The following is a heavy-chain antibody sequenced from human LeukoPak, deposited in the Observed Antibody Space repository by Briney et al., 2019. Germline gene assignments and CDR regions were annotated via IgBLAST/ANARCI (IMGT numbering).Heavy chain of an antibody. J-gene: IGHJ4*02. CDR3: ARTIVVVPAAIGY. CDR2: ISSSSSYI. Sequence: PGGSLRLSCAASGFTFSSYSMNWVRQAPGKGLEWVSSISSSSSYIYYADSVKGRFTISRDNAKNSLYLQMNSLRAEDTAVYYCARTIVVVPAAIGYWGRGTLATVSS. V-gene: IGHV3-21*01. D-gene: IGHD2-2*01. CDR1: GFTFSSYS.